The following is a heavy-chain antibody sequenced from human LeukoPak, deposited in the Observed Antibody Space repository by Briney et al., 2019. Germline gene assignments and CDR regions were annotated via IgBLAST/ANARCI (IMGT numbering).Heavy chain of an antibody. CDR1: GYTFTGYY. CDR3: ARGPYIVVVPAAFDP. V-gene: IGHV1-2*02. CDR2: INPNSGGT. D-gene: IGHD2-2*01. Sequence: ASVKVSCKASGYTFTGYYMHWVRQAPGQGLEWMGWINPNSGGTNYAQKFQGRVTMTRDTSISTAYMELSRLRSDDTAVYYCARGPYIVVVPAAFDPWGQGTLVTVSS. J-gene: IGHJ5*02.